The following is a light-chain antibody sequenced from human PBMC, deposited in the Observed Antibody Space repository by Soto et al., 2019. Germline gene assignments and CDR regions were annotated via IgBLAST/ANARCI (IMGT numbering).Light chain of an antibody. CDR1: QSISSY. J-gene: IGKJ1*01. V-gene: IGKV1-39*01. CDR3: QQSYSTLPA. Sequence: DIQMTQSPSSLPASVGDRVTITCRASQSISSYLNWYQQKPGKAPKLLIYAASSLQSGVPSRFSGSGSGTDFTLTISSLQPEDFATYYCQQSYSTLPAFGQGTKVEIK. CDR2: AAS.